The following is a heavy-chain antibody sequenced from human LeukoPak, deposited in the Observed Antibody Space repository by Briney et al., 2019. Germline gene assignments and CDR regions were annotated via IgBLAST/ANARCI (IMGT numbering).Heavy chain of an antibody. D-gene: IGHD3-22*01. CDR2: INPNSGGT. CDR1: GYTFTSYY. V-gene: IGHV1-2*02. CDR3: ARSYYDSSGYYYEYYFDY. J-gene: IGHJ4*02. Sequence: ASVKVSCKASGYTFTSYYMHWVRQAPGQGLEWMGWINPNSGGTNYAQKFQGRVTMTRDTSISTAYMELSRLRSDDTAVYYCARSYYDSSGYYYEYYFDYWGQGTLVTVSS.